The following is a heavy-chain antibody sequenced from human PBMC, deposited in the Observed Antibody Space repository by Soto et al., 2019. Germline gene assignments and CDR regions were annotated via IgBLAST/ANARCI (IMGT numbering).Heavy chain of an antibody. CDR2: IVVGSGNT. V-gene: IGHV1-58*01. CDR1: GFTFPSSA. J-gene: IGHJ4*02. CDR3: AAVPYYYDTSGTYFDC. D-gene: IGHD3-22*01. Sequence: QMQLEQSGPEVKKPGTSVKVSCKASGFTFPSSAVQWVRQARGQRLEWIARIVVGSGNTNYAQKFQERLTISRDMSTNTAYMELSSLRSEDTAVYYCAAVPYYYDTSGTYFDCWGQGTLVTVSS.